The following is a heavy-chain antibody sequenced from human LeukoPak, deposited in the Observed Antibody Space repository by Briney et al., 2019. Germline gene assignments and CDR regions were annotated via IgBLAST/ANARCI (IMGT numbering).Heavy chain of an antibody. CDR1: GGSFSGYY. Sequence: KPSETLSLTCAVYGGSFSGYYWSWIRQPPGKGLEWIGEINHSGSTNYNPSLKSRVTISVDTSKNQFSLKLSSVTAADTAVYYCARGLGVVVPAASSYYYMDVWGKGTTVTVS. D-gene: IGHD2-2*01. V-gene: IGHV4-34*01. CDR3: ARGLGVVVPAASSYYYMDV. CDR2: INHSGST. J-gene: IGHJ6*03.